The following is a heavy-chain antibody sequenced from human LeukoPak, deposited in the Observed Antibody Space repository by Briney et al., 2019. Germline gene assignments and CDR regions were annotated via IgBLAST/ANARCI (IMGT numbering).Heavy chain of an antibody. D-gene: IGHD3-22*01. CDR1: GFTFSSYV. Sequence: GGSLRLSCAASGFTFSSYVMSWVRQAPGKGLEWVSAISGSGGSAYYADSVKGRFTISRDNSKNTLYMQMNSLRAEDTAVYYCAKSHDSSGSDYWGQGTLVTVSS. CDR3: AKSHDSSGSDY. CDR2: ISGSGGSA. V-gene: IGHV3-23*01. J-gene: IGHJ4*02.